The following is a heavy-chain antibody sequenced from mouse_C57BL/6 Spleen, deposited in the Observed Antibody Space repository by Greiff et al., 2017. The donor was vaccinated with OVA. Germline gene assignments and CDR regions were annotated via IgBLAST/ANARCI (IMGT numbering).Heavy chain of an antibody. J-gene: IGHJ4*01. CDR3: AREVYYYGSSYGAMDY. Sequence: LEESGPELVKPGASVKISCKASGYAFSSSWMNWVKQRPGKGLEWIGRIYPGDGDTNYNGKFKGKATLTADKSSSTAYMQLSSLTSEDSAVYFCAREVYYYGSSYGAMDYWGQGTSVTVSS. CDR2: IYPGDGDT. V-gene: IGHV1-82*01. D-gene: IGHD1-1*01. CDR1: GYAFSSSW.